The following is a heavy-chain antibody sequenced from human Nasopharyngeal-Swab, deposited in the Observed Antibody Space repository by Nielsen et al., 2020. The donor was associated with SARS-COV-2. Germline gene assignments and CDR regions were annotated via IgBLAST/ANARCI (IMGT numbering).Heavy chain of an antibody. J-gene: IGHJ4*02. CDR1: GFTFSSYA. CDR2: ITGSGAGT. Sequence: GGSLRLSCAASGFTFSSYAMSWVRQAPGKGLEWVSAITGSGAGTDYADSVRGRFTISRDNAKNTLYLQMNSLRVEDTAVYYCVKHQGSSSDQWGQGTLVTVSS. V-gene: IGHV3-23*01. CDR3: VKHQGSSSDQ.